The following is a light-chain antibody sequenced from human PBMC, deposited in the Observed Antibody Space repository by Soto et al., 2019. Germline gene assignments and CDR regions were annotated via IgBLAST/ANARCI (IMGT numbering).Light chain of an antibody. CDR2: DVS. Sequence: QAASVSGSPGQSITISCTGTSSDVGGYNYVSWYQQHPGKAPKLMIYDVSNRPSGVSNRFSGSKSGNTASLTISGLQAEDEADYYCTSYTSSSTVVFGGGTKLTVL. V-gene: IGLV2-14*01. J-gene: IGLJ2*01. CDR1: SSDVGGYNY. CDR3: TSYTSSSTVV.